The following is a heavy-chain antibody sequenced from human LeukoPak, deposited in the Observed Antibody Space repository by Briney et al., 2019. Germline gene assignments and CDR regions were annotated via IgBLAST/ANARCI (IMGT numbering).Heavy chain of an antibody. D-gene: IGHD4-23*01. Sequence: SETLSLTCTVSGGSISSYYWSWIRQPPGKGLEWIGDIYYSGSTNYNPSLKSRVTISVDTSKNQFSLKLSSVTAADTAVYYCARVQAYGGKGYFDYWGQGTLVTVSS. CDR1: GGSISSYY. CDR3: ARVQAYGGKGYFDY. CDR2: IYYSGST. V-gene: IGHV4-59*01. J-gene: IGHJ4*02.